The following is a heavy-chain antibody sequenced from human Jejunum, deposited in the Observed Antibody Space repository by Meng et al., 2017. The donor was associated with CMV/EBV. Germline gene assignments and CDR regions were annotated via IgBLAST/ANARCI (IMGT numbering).Heavy chain of an antibody. Sequence: YVISWVRRAPGQGLGWMGGLFPNFGTTTYAQKFPGRVTITADESTYTVYMHLSSLTSEDTAVYYCVRDRTCNSPVCYKVGLGWFDPWGQGTLVTVSS. D-gene: IGHD2-2*02. V-gene: IGHV1-69*01. J-gene: IGHJ5*02. CDR1: YV. CDR3: VRDRTCNSPVCYKVGLGWFDP. CDR2: LFPNFGTT.